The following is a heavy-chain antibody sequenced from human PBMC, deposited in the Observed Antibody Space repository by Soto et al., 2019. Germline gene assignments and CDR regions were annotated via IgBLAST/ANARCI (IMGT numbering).Heavy chain of an antibody. Sequence: QITLKESGPTLVKPAQPLTLTCTFSGLSLTTIGVGVGWIRQPPGKALEWLALLYWNDDKRYSPSLKSRLTITKDTSKNQVVISMSNMDPVDTATYYCVSGGFPNWFDPWGQGTLVTVSS. CDR3: VSGGFPNWFDP. D-gene: IGHD3-10*01. CDR2: LYWNDDK. J-gene: IGHJ5*02. V-gene: IGHV2-5*01. CDR1: GLSLTTIGVG.